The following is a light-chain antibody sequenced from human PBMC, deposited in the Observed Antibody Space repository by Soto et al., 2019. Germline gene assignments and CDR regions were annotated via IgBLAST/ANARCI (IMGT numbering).Light chain of an antibody. CDR3: SSYTTSSSYV. V-gene: IGLV2-14*01. CDR1: SSDVGGYLY. CDR2: DVT. Sequence: QSVLTQPASVSGAPGQSITISCTGTSSDVGGYLYVSWYQQHPGKAPKLMIYDVTSRPSGVSYRFSGSTSGNTASLTISGLQAEDEADYYCSSYTTSSSYVFGTGTKLTVL. J-gene: IGLJ1*01.